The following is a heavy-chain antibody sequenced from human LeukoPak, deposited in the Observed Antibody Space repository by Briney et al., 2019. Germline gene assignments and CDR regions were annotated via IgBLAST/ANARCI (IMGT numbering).Heavy chain of an antibody. Sequence: GGSLTLSCAASGFTFSSYSMNWVRQAPGKGLEWVSSISSSSSYIYYADSVKGRFTISRDNAKNSLYLQMNSLRAEDTAVYYCARPRYCSSTSCYADAFDIWGQGTMVTVSS. V-gene: IGHV3-21*01. CDR2: ISSSSSYI. CDR1: GFTFSSYS. J-gene: IGHJ3*02. D-gene: IGHD2-2*01. CDR3: ARPRYCSSTSCYADAFDI.